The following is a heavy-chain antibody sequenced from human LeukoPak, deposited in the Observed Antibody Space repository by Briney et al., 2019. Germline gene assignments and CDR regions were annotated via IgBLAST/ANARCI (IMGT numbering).Heavy chain of an antibody. D-gene: IGHD3-16*01. CDR2: ISSSGSHI. V-gene: IGHV3-21*04. CDR3: AKDMMPQVRGPADY. J-gene: IGHJ4*02. Sequence: PGGSLRLSCAASGFTFSSYTMNWVRQAPGKGLEWVSSISSSGSHINYADSVKGRITISRDNAKNSLYLQMNSLRAEDTALYYCAKDMMPQVRGPADYWGQGTLVTVSS. CDR1: GFTFSSYT.